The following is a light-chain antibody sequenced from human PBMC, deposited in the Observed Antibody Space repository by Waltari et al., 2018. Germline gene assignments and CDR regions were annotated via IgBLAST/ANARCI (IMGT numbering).Light chain of an antibody. Sequence: SCRASQSVGTYLAWYQQRPGQSPRLLIYDASYRATGIPARFSGSESETDFTLTISSLQPEDFAVYYCQQRRSWPLTFGGGTRVQI. CDR1: QSVGTY. CDR3: QQRRSWPLT. V-gene: IGKV3-11*01. J-gene: IGKJ4*01. CDR2: DAS.